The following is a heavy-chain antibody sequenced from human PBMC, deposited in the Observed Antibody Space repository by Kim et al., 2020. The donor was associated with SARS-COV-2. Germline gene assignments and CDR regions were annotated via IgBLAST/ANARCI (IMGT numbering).Heavy chain of an antibody. V-gene: IGHV3-30*18. D-gene: IGHD1-26*01. CDR2: ISYDGSNK. CDR3: AKDRYSGSYLDSGDFDY. Sequence: GGSLRLSCAASGFTFSSYGMHWVRQAPGKGLEWVAVISYDGSNKYYADSVKGRFTISRDNSKNTLYLQMNSLRAEDTAVYYCAKDRYSGSYLDSGDFDYWGQGTLVTVSS. CDR1: GFTFSSYG. J-gene: IGHJ4*02.